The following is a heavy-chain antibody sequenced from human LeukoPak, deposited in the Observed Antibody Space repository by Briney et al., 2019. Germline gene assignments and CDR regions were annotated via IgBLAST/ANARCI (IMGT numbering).Heavy chain of an antibody. J-gene: IGHJ1*01. D-gene: IGHD3-3*01. Sequence: GGSLRLSCAASGFTVSSNYMSWVRQAPGKGLEWVSVIYSGGSTYYADSVKGRFTISRDNSKNTLYLQMNSLRAEDTAVYYCAKVCTIFGVVITQYFQHWGQGTLVTVSS. CDR2: IYSGGST. V-gene: IGHV3-53*01. CDR1: GFTVSSNY. CDR3: AKVCTIFGVVITQYFQH.